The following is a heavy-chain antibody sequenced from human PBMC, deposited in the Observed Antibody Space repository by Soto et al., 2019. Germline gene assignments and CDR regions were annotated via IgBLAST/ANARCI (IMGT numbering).Heavy chain of an antibody. D-gene: IGHD3-9*01. CDR3: ARAPDPGLRYFDWTFDY. V-gene: IGHV1-3*01. J-gene: IGHJ4*02. CDR2: INAGNGNT. CDR1: GYTFTSYA. Sequence: ASVKVSCKASGYTFTSYAMHWVRQAPGQRLEWMGWINAGNGNTKYSQKLQGRVTMTTDTSTSTAYMELRSLRSDDTAVYYCARAPDPGLRYFDWTFDYWGQGTLVTVSS.